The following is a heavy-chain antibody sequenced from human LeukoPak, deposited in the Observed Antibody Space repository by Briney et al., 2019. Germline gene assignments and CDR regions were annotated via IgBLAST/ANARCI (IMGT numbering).Heavy chain of an antibody. D-gene: IGHD2-2*02. V-gene: IGHV4-39*01. Sequence: SETLSLTCTVSGGSISSSSYYWGWIRQPPGKGLEWIGSIYYSGSTYYNPSLKSRVTISVDTSKNQFSLKLSSVTAADTAVYYCARGRYCSSTSCYKAGGWFDPWGQGTLVTVSS. CDR3: ARGRYCSSTSCYKAGGWFDP. CDR1: GGSISSSSYY. J-gene: IGHJ5*02. CDR2: IYYSGST.